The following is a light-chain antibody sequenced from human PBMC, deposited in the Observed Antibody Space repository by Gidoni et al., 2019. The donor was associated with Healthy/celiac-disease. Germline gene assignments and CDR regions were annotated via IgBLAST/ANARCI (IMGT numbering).Light chain of an antibody. Sequence: DIQMTQSPSSLSASVRDRVTITCRASQSIRSYLNWYQQKPGKAPKLLIYAASSLQSGVPSRFSGSESGTDFTLTISSLQPEDFATYYCQQSYSTPWTFGQGTKVEIK. V-gene: IGKV1-39*01. J-gene: IGKJ1*01. CDR1: QSIRSY. CDR2: AAS. CDR3: QQSYSTPWT.